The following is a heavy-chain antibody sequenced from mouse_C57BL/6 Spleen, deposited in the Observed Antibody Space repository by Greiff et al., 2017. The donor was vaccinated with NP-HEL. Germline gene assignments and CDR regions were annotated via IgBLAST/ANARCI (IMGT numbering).Heavy chain of an antibody. Sequence: EVQRVESEGGLVQPGSSMKLSCTASGFTFSDYYMAWVRQVPEKGLEWVANINYDGSSTYYLDSLKSRFIISRDNAKNILYLQMSSLKSEDTATYYCARVGIYYYGSSFHYAMDYWGQGTSVTVSS. V-gene: IGHV5-16*01. CDR1: GFTFSDYY. CDR3: ARVGIYYYGSSFHYAMDY. CDR2: INYDGSST. D-gene: IGHD1-1*01. J-gene: IGHJ4*01.